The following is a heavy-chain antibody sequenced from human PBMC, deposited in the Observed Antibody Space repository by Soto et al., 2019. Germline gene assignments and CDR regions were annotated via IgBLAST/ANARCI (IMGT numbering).Heavy chain of an antibody. D-gene: IGHD3-22*01. CDR3: ARQLHDSSGYYEP. J-gene: IGHJ5*02. CDR2: IYPGDSGT. V-gene: IGHV5-51*01. CDR1: GYSFTSYW. Sequence: GESLKISCKGSGYSFTSYWIGWVRQMPGKGLEWMGIIYPGDSGTRYSPSFQGQVTISADKSISTAYLQWSSLKASDTAMYYCARQLHDSSGYYEPWGQGTLVTVSS.